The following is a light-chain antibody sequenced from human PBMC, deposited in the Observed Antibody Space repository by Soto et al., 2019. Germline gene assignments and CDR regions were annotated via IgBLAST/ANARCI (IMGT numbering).Light chain of an antibody. Sequence: DVQMTQSPSSLSASVGDRVTITCQASQVIYNYLNWFQHIPGKAPKLLIYDASNLETGVPARFSGRGPGTDFTFTISSLQPEDIATYYCQQYDTLPYTFGQGTKLEIK. CDR2: DAS. V-gene: IGKV1-33*01. CDR1: QVIYNY. J-gene: IGKJ2*01. CDR3: QQYDTLPYT.